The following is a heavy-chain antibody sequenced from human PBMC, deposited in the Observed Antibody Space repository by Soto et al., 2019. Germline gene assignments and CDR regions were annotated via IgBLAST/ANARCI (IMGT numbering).Heavy chain of an antibody. Sequence: HHGGSLKLSRAASGFTFSSYGMHWVRQAPGKGLEWVAVIWYDGSNKYYADSVKGRFTISRDNAKNSLYLQMDRLRAEDTALYYCVREDGIVGANSAFDYWGLGALVTVSS. CDR3: VREDGIVGANSAFDY. V-gene: IGHV3-33*01. J-gene: IGHJ4*02. D-gene: IGHD1-26*01. CDR1: GFTFSSYG. CDR2: IWYDGSNK.